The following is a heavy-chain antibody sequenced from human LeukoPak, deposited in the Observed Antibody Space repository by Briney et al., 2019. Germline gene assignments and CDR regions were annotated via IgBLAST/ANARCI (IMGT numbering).Heavy chain of an antibody. J-gene: IGHJ4*02. CDR2: INPNTDVT. V-gene: IGHV1-2*02. CDR1: GYTFTGYY. Sequence: ASVKLSCKTSGYTFTGYYIHWMRQAPGQGPQWLGWINPNTDVTMYAPKFQGRITMTRDTSITTAYMELRSLTSDDTAMYYCARGVDYGDVAYWGQGTVVAISS. CDR3: ARGVDYGDVAY. D-gene: IGHD4-17*01.